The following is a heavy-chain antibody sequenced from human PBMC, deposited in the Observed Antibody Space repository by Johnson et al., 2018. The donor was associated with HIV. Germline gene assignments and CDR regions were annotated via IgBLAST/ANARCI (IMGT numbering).Heavy chain of an antibody. CDR3: AKERRSFYGGKAADVFDI. Sequence: EVQLVESGGGLVQPGGSLRLSCAASGFTFSIYAMIWVRQAPGKGLEWVSAISDSGGGTYSADSVQGRFTFSRDNSKNTLYLHMNSLRGEDTAVYYCAKERRSFYGGKAADVFDIWGQGTMVTVSS. J-gene: IGHJ3*02. V-gene: IGHV3-23*04. D-gene: IGHD4-23*01. CDR1: GFTFSIYA. CDR2: ISDSGGGT.